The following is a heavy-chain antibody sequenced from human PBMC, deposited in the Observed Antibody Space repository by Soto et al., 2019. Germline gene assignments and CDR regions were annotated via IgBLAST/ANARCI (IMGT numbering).Heavy chain of an antibody. CDR3: ARADPDASVGY. Sequence: LSLTCTVSGGSMSSYYWTWLRQSPGGGLEWIGYISYSGSTYYNPSLKSRVTISADTSKNQFSLRMNSMIAADTAVYYCARADPDASVGYWGQGTLVTVSS. V-gene: IGHV4-59*01. D-gene: IGHD2-15*01. CDR2: ISYSGST. CDR1: GGSMSSYY. J-gene: IGHJ4*02.